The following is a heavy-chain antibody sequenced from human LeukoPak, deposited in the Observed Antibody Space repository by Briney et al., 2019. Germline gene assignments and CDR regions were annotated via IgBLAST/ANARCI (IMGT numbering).Heavy chain of an antibody. CDR3: ARLYYYDSRSYNHPYFDS. D-gene: IGHD3-22*01. CDR2: IYYSGST. J-gene: IGHJ4*02. V-gene: IGHV4-59*01. CDR1: GGSISSYY. Sequence: SETLSLTCTVSGGSISSYYWSWIRQPPGKGLEWIGYIYYSGSTNYNPSLKSRVTISVDTSKNQFSLKLSSVTAADTAVYYCARLYYYDSRSYNHPYFDSWGQGSLVTVSS.